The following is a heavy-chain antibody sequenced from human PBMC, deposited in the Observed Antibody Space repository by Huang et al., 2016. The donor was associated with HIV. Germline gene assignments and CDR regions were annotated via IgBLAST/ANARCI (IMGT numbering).Heavy chain of an antibody. J-gene: IGHJ4*02. CDR2: INHNVKI. Sequence: QVQLKQWGAGLLKPSETLSLTCAVYGGAFRGCSWTWIRQFPETGLGGIGDINHNVKIMYNPSLSGRVTISTDTSKNHFSLHLTAVTAADTALYYCARGFNYYASDNQGVYYFDSWGLGTLVTVSP. CDR1: GGAFRGCS. CDR3: ARGFNYYASDNQGVYYFDS. D-gene: IGHD3-10*01. V-gene: IGHV4-34*02.